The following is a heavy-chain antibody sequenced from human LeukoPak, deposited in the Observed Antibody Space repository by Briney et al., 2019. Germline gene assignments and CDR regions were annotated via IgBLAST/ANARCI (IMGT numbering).Heavy chain of an antibody. CDR1: GGSISSYY. CDR3: ARGFPPHGSGYTFDY. V-gene: IGHV4-59*01. CDR2: IYYSGST. Sequence: SETLSLTCTVSGGSISSYYWSWIRQPPGKGLEWIGYIYYSGSTNYNPSLKSRVTISVDTSKNQFSLKLSSVTAADTAVYYCARGFPPHGSGYTFDYWGQGTLVTVSS. D-gene: IGHD3-22*01. J-gene: IGHJ4*02.